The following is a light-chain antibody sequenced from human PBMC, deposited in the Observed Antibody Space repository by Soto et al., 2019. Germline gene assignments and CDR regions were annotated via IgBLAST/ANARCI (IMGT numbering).Light chain of an antibody. Sequence: EIVMTQSPGTLSLPPGERATLSCRASQSVSSSYLAWYQQKPGQAPRLLIYGASTRATGIPARFSGSGSGTELTLTISILQSEDFAVYFCQQYNNWPRTFGQGTKVDI. CDR3: QQYNNWPRT. CDR1: QSVSSSY. V-gene: IGKV3-15*01. J-gene: IGKJ1*01. CDR2: GAS.